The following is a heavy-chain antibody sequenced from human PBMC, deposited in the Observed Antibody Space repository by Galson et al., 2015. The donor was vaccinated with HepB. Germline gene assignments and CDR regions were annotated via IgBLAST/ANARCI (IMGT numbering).Heavy chain of an antibody. V-gene: IGHV3-53*01. J-gene: IGHJ6*02. CDR2: IYSGGST. Sequence: SLRLSCAASGFTVSSNYMSWVRQAPGKGLEWVSVIYSGGSTYYADSVKGRFTISRDNSKNTLYLQMNSLRAEDTAVYYCARDRRYCSGGSCYRTGYYYYYYGMDVWGQGTTVTVSS. CDR1: GFTVSSNY. D-gene: IGHD2-15*01. CDR3: ARDRRYCSGGSCYRTGYYYYYYGMDV.